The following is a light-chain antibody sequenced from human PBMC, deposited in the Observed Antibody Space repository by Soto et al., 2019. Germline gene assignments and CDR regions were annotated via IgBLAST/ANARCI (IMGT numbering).Light chain of an antibody. V-gene: IGKV4-1*01. CDR2: WAS. CDR3: QQDESTPTWA. CDR1: QRVLYSSNYKNY. J-gene: IGKJ1*01. Sequence: DIVMPQSPASLAVSLCERATISCKSSQRVLYSSNYKNYLAWYQQTPARPPKLLIYWASTRESGVPDRFSGSGSGTDFTLTISSLQAEDIVVCYCQQDESTPTWAFGQGTKVDIK.